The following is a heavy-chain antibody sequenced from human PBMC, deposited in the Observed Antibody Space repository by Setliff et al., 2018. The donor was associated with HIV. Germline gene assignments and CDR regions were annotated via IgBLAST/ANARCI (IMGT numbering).Heavy chain of an antibody. CDR1: GRSIDDSY. CDR3: ARLAEDYYDSGTWEVDY. Sequence: SETLSLTCSVSGRSIDDSYWSRIRQSPGKGLEWIGFIKTSGRTNYKPSLKSRVTISLDTSKNQFSLRLNSVTATDTAVYYCARLAEDYYDSGTWEVDYWAHGTLVTVSS. J-gene: IGHJ4*01. V-gene: IGHV4-4*09. CDR2: IKTSGRT. D-gene: IGHD3-10*01.